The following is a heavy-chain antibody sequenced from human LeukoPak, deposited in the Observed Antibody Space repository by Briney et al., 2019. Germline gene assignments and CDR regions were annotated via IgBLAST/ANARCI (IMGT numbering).Heavy chain of an antibody. CDR1: GFTFTNAW. D-gene: IGHD2-8*02. Sequence: GGSLRLSCAASGFTFTNAWVSWVRQAPGKGLEWVGRIKSKTDGGTTDYAAPVKGRFTISRDDSKNTLYLQMNSLKIEDTAVYFCTTGYSTGWYVFWGQGTLVTVSS. CDR2: IKSKTDGGTT. V-gene: IGHV3-15*01. CDR3: TTGYSTGWYVF. J-gene: IGHJ5*01.